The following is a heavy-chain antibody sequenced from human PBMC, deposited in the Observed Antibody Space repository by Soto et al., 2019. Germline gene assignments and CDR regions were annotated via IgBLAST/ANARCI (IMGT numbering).Heavy chain of an antibody. V-gene: IGHV1-18*01. CDR3: VRKPGVVVRPSPFDS. Sequence: QVQLVQSGAEVKKPGASVKVSCKASGYTFTSYGISWVRQAPGQGLEWMGWISAYNGNTNYAQKLQGRVTMTTDTSTSIAYLELRRLRSDDTDVYYCVRKPGVVVRPSPFDSWGQGTLVTVSS. CDR2: ISAYNGNT. CDR1: GYTFTSYG. J-gene: IGHJ4*02. D-gene: IGHD3-22*01.